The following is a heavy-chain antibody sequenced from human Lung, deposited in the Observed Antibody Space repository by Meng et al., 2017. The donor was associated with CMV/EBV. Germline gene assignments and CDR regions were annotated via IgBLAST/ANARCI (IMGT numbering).Heavy chain of an antibody. CDR1: GFTVSDYY. Sequence: GGSXRLXCAASGFTVSDYYVSWIRQAPGKGLEWLSYISSSGNTIHYADSVKGRFIISRDTPKNSVSLQMNGLRAEDTAVYYCVREDYGDYFFDTWGQGTGVTGSS. CDR2: ISSSGNTI. V-gene: IGHV3-11*01. J-gene: IGHJ4*02. D-gene: IGHD4-17*01. CDR3: VREDYGDYFFDT.